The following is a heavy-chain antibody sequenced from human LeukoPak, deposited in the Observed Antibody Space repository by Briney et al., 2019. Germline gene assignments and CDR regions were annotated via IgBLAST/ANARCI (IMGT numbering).Heavy chain of an antibody. CDR3: AKEPRGSSSRLIYFDY. CDR2: ISSTSSTI. D-gene: IGHD6-13*01. V-gene: IGHV3-48*01. CDR1: GFTFSSFS. Sequence: PGGSLRLSCAASGFTFSSFSMNWVRQAPGKGLEWVSYISSTSSTIYYADSVKGRFTISRDNAKNSLYLQMNSLRAEDTAVYYCAKEPRGSSSRLIYFDYWGQGTLVTVSS. J-gene: IGHJ4*02.